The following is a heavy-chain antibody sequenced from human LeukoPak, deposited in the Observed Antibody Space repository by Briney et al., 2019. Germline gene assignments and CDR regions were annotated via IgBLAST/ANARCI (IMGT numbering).Heavy chain of an antibody. CDR2: IIGSGGNT. J-gene: IGHJ4*02. V-gene: IGHV3-23*01. D-gene: IGHD6-6*01. CDR3: ASIAARVVY. CDR1: GFTFSSYA. Sequence: PGGSLRLSCAASGFTFSSYAMHWVRQAPGKGLEWVSSIIGSGGNTYYADSVKGRFTISRDNSKNTLYLQMNSLRAEDTAVYYCASIAARVVYWGQGTLVTVSS.